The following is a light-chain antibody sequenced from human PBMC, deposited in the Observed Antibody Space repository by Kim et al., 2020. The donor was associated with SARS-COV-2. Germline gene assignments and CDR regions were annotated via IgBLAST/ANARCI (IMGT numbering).Light chain of an antibody. CDR2: GAS. Sequence: SPGERATLSCRASQSVSSNYLAWYQQKPGQAPRLLIYGASNRATGTPDRFSGSGSGTDFTLTISRLEPEDFAVYYCQQYGSLPRTFGQGTKVEIK. J-gene: IGKJ1*01. V-gene: IGKV3-20*01. CDR3: QQYGSLPRT. CDR1: QSVSSNY.